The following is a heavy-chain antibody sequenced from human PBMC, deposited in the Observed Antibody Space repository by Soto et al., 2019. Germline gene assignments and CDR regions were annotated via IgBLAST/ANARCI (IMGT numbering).Heavy chain of an antibody. D-gene: IGHD1-26*01. J-gene: IGHJ4*02. CDR3: AHAYGGRALY. Sequence: QITLKESGPTLVKPTPTLTLTCTFSGFSLTTDRVVVCWIRQPPGEALEWLAVIYWDDTKTYRPSLESRLTITKDTSKNPVARTMTNMDSVATTTYYCAHAYGGRALYWGQATLVTVSS. CDR1: GFSLTTDRVV. V-gene: IGHV2-5*02. CDR2: IYWDDTK.